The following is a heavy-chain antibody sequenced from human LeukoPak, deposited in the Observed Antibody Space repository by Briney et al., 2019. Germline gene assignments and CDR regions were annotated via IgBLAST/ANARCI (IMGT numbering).Heavy chain of an antibody. CDR3: ARETRDSSGWYPIDY. J-gene: IGHJ4*02. V-gene: IGHV1-46*01. Sequence: ASVKVSCKASGYTFTSYYMHWVRQAPGQGLEWMGIINPSGGSTSYAQKFQARVTMTRDTSTSTVYMELSSLRSEDTAVYYCARETRDSSGWYPIDYWGQGTLVTVSS. CDR1: GYTFTSYY. CDR2: INPSGGST. D-gene: IGHD6-19*01.